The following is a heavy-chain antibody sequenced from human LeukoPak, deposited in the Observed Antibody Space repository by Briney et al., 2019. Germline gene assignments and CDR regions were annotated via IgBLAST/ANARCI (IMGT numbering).Heavy chain of an antibody. CDR1: GFTFSSYV. D-gene: IGHD2-2*01. Sequence: PGGSLRLSCAASGFTFSSYVMSWVRQAPGKGLEWVSAISGSGGSTYYADSVKGRFTISRDNSENTLYLQMNSLKTEDTAVYYCTTETPAAFDYWGQGTLVTVSS. CDR3: TTETPAAFDY. V-gene: IGHV3-23*01. J-gene: IGHJ4*02. CDR2: ISGSGGST.